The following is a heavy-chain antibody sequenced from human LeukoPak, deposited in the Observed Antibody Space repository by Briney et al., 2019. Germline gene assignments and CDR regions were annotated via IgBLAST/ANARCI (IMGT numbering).Heavy chain of an antibody. CDR3: AKDGSAMVRGVTAEYYFDY. CDR2: IWYDGSNK. V-gene: IGHV3-33*06. Sequence: GRSLRLSCAASGFTFSGYGMHWVRQAPGEGLEWVAVIWYDGSNKYYADSVKGRFTISRDNSKNTLYLQMSSLRAEDTAVYYCAKDGSAMVRGVTAEYYFDYWGQGTLVTVSS. CDR1: GFTFSGYG. J-gene: IGHJ4*02. D-gene: IGHD3-10*01.